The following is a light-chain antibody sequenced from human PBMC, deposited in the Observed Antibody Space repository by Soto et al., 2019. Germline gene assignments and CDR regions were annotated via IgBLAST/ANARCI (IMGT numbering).Light chain of an antibody. CDR3: QQYHSGPIT. Sequence: DIVMTQSPDSLTVSLGERATINCKSSQSVLSSSNNKNYLAWHQQKPGQPPKVLIYWASTRESGVPDRFGGGGSGTEFTLTSIILQAEDGAVYYCQQYHSGPITFGQGTRLEIK. CDR2: WAS. V-gene: IGKV4-1*01. CDR1: QSVLSSSNNKNY. J-gene: IGKJ5*01.